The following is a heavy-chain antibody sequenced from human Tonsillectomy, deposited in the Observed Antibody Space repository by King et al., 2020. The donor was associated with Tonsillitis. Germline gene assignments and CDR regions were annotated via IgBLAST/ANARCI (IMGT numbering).Heavy chain of an antibody. CDR2: IDTAGDT. J-gene: IGHJ6*02. Sequence: VQLVESGGGLVQPGGSLRLSCAASGFTFSDCDMHWVRQTTGKSLEWVSGIDTAGDTYYPGSVKGRFTISRENAKNSLSLQMNSLRAGDTAVYYCVRQPISCTSSGCYYYAMDVWGQGTTVTVSS. CDR3: VRQPISCTSSGCYYYAMDV. D-gene: IGHD6-6*01. CDR1: GFTFSDCD. V-gene: IGHV3-13*01.